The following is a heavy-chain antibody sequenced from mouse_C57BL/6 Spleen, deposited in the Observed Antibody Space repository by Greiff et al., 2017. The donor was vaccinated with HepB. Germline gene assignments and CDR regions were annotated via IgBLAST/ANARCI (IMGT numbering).Heavy chain of an antibody. J-gene: IGHJ2*01. D-gene: IGHD2-4*01. Sequence: EVQLQQSGPGLVKPSQSLSLTCSVTGYSITSGYYWNWIRQFPGNKLEWMGYISYDGSNNYNPSLKNRISITRDTSKNQFFLKLNSVTTEDTATYYCARDRADYDYDGYYFDYWGQGTTLTVSS. CDR2: ISYDGSN. V-gene: IGHV3-6*01. CDR1: GYSITSGYY. CDR3: ARDRADYDYDGYYFDY.